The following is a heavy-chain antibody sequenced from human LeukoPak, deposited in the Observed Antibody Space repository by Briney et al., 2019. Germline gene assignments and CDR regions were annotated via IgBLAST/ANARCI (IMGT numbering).Heavy chain of an antibody. CDR1: GYSFTSNY. J-gene: IGHJ4*02. V-gene: IGHV1-46*01. CDR2: IYPRDGSA. CDR3: ARGNGGDSPDY. D-gene: IGHD4-23*01. Sequence: GASVKVSCKASGYSFTSNYIHWVRQAPGQGLEWMGMIYPRDGSASYAQKFQGRVTMTRDTSTSTVYMELSSLRSEDTAVYYCARGNGGDSPDYWGQGTLVTVSS.